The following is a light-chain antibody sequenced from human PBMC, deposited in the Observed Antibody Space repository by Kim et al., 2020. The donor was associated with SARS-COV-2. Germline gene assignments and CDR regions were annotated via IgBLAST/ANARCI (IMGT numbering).Light chain of an antibody. Sequence: VVLTQSPGTLSLSPGDRATLSCRASRSMSAGYLTWYQQKPGQAPRLLMYSASTRATGIPDRFRGSESGTDFILTINGLGPEGSAIYYCHHLSSSPYCTVGQGTKLEI. V-gene: IGKV3-20*01. CDR2: SAS. CDR3: HHLSSSPYCT. CDR1: RSMSAGY. J-gene: IGKJ2*02.